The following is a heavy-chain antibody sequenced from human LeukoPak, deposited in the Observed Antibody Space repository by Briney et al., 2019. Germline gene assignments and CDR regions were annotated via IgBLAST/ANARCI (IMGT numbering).Heavy chain of an antibody. CDR1: GGSISSYY. J-gene: IGHJ5*02. V-gene: IGHV4-59*01. Sequence: PSETLSLTCTVSGGSISSYYWSWIRQPPGKGLEWIGYIYYSGSTNYNPSLKSRVTISVDTSKSQFSLKLSSVTAADTAVYYCARGPTFSGSYSFDPWGQGTLVTVSS. CDR2: IYYSGST. D-gene: IGHD3-10*01. CDR3: ARGPTFSGSYSFDP.